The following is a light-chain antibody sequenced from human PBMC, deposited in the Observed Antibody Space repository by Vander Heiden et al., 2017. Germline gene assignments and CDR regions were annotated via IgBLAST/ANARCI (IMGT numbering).Light chain of an antibody. V-gene: IGKV4-1*01. CDR1: QSVLISSNNKNY. CDR3: QQYYSTPFT. Sequence: DIVMTQSPDSLAVSLGERATINCKSSQSVLISSNNKNYLAWYQQKPGQPPKLLIYWASTRESGVPDRFSGSGSGTDFTLTISSLQAEDVAVYYCQQYYSTPFTFGPGTKVDIK. J-gene: IGKJ3*01. CDR2: WAS.